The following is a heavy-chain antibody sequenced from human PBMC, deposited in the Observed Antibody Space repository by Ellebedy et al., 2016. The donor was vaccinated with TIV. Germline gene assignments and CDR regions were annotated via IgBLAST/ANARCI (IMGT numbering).Heavy chain of an antibody. CDR3: ARERGRDGGLDY. CDR2: SHSNGLT. CDR1: GGSINGEY. D-gene: IGHD5-24*01. Sequence: SETLSLTCTVSGGSINGEYWGWIRQPPGKGLEWIGFSHSNGLTKYSASLESRVTISVDVLKNHFSLRLTSVTAADAAVYYCARERGRDGGLDYWGRGKLVTVST. J-gene: IGHJ4*02. V-gene: IGHV4-59*01.